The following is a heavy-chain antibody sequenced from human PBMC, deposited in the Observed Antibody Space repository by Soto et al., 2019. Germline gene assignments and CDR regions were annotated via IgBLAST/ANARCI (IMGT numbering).Heavy chain of an antibody. D-gene: IGHD6-19*01. CDR3: ARDDLGYRSSPSYGY. V-gene: IGHV3-21*01. CDR1: GFTFSSYS. J-gene: IGHJ4*02. Sequence: PGGSLRLSCAASGFTFSSYSMNWFRQSPGKGLEWVSSISSSSSYIYYADSVKGRFTISRDNAKNSLYLQMNSLRAEDTAVYYCARDDLGYRSSPSYGYWGQGTLVTVS. CDR2: ISSSSSYI.